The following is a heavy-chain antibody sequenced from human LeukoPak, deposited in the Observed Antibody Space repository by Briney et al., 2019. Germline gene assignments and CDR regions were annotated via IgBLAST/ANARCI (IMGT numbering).Heavy chain of an antibody. D-gene: IGHD1-14*01. CDR3: ARQPGGTAAFDV. V-gene: IGHV4-59*08. Sequence: SETLSLTCTVSGGSLNSYYWSWIRQPPEKRLEWIGYISYTGGEINYNPSLKSRLTLSVDTSKHQFSLMLTSVTAADTAIYYCARQPGGTAAFDVWAQGTMVTVSS. CDR2: ISYTGGEI. CDR1: GGSLNSYY. J-gene: IGHJ3*01.